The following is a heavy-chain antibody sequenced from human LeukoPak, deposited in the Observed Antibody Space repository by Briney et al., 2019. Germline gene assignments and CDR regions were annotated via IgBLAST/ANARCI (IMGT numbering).Heavy chain of an antibody. Sequence: GGSLRLSCTASGFTFSSYAMSWVRQAPGKGLEWVSAISGSGGSTYYADSVKGRFTISRDNSKNTLYLQMNSLRAEDTAVYYCARGDWLGRYYFDYWGQGTLVTVSS. J-gene: IGHJ4*02. CDR3: ARGDWLGRYYFDY. D-gene: IGHD2-21*02. CDR1: GFTFSSYA. CDR2: ISGSGGST. V-gene: IGHV3-23*01.